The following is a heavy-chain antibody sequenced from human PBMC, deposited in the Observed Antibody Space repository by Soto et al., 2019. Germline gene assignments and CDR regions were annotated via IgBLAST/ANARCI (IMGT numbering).Heavy chain of an antibody. CDR1: GGSISSYY. CDR3: ARDQSSSSWYYYGMDV. Sequence: PSETLSLTCTVSGGSISSYYWSWIRQPPGKGLEWIGYIYYSGSTNYNPSLKSRVTISVDTSKNQFSLKLSSVTAADTAVYYCARDQSSSSWYYYGMDVWGQGTTVTVSS. CDR2: IYYSGST. D-gene: IGHD6-6*01. V-gene: IGHV4-59*01. J-gene: IGHJ6*02.